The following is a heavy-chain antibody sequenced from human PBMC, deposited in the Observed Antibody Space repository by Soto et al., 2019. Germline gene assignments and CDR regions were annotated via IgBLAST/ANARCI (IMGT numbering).Heavy chain of an antibody. J-gene: IGHJ6*02. CDR2: IFSNDEK. Sequence: QVTLKESGPVLVKPTETITLTCTVSGFSLSNARMGVSWIRQPPGKALEWLAHIFSNDEKSYSTSLKSRLTISKDTSKSQVVLTMTNMDPVDTATYYCARIAREYYYYGMDVWGQGTTVTVSS. V-gene: IGHV2-26*01. CDR3: ARIAREYYYYGMDV. CDR1: GFSLSNARMG.